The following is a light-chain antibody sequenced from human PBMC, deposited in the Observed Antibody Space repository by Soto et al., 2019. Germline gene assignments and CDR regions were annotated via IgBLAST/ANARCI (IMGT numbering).Light chain of an antibody. Sequence: QSVLTQPPSVSGAPGQRVTISCTGSRSNIGAGYDVHWYQQLPGTAPKLLIDGNSIRPSGVPDRFSGSKSGTSASLAITGLQAEAEADYYCQSYDISLSGVVFGGGTKLTVL. CDR2: GNS. J-gene: IGLJ2*01. CDR3: QSYDISLSGVV. V-gene: IGLV1-40*01. CDR1: RSNIGAGYD.